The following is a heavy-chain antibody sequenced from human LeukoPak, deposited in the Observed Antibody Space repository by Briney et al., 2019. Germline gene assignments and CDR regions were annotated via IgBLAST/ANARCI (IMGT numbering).Heavy chain of an antibody. CDR1: GGSISSYY. Sequence: SETLSLTCTVSGGSISSYYWSWIRQPPGKGLEWIGYIYYSGSTNYNPSLKSRVTISVDTSKNQFSLKLSSVTAADTAVYYCASLFVGGYGSGSYYPLPDYWGRGTLVTVSS. V-gene: IGHV4-59*08. CDR2: IYYSGST. D-gene: IGHD3-10*01. CDR3: ASLFVGGYGSGSYYPLPDY. J-gene: IGHJ4*02.